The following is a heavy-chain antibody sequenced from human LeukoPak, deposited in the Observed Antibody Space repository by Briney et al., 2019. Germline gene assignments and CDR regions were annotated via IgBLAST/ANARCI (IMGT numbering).Heavy chain of an antibody. CDR3: ARGRGYNYLISNFDS. D-gene: IGHD5-12*01. CDR2: VYYSGST. CDR1: GGSISTYY. Sequence: SSETLSLTCTVSGGSISTYYWSWIRQPPGKGLEWIGYVYYSGSTNSNPSLKSRVIISVDTSENQFSLGLRSVTAADTAVYYCARGRGYNYLISNFDSWGQGTLVPVSS. V-gene: IGHV4-59*08. J-gene: IGHJ4*02.